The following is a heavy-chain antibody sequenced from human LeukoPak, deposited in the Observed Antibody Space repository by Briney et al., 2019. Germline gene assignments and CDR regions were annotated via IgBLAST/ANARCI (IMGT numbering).Heavy chain of an antibody. Sequence: SETLSLTCTVSGYSISSCYYWGWSRQPPGKGLEWIGSIYDSGSTYYNPSVKSRFTISVDTSKNQFSLKLSSVTAADTALYYCPRGRNTMVRVAIGGETRYYYSYYMDVWGKGTTVTVSS. D-gene: IGHD3-10*01. J-gene: IGHJ6*03. CDR3: PRGRNTMVRVAIGGETRYYYSYYMDV. CDR2: IYDSGST. V-gene: IGHV4-38-2*02. CDR1: GYSISSCYY.